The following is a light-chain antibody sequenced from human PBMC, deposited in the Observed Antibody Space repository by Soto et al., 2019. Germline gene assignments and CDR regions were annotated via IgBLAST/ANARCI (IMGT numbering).Light chain of an antibody. CDR3: QQYNNWPAIT. CDR2: GAS. Sequence: EIVLTQSPGTLSLSPGERATLSCRASQGVRSNLAWYQQKPGQPPRLVISGASTRALGIPARFSGFGSGTDFTLTISSLQSEDFAIYYCQQYNNWPAITFGQGTRLEIK. CDR1: QGVRSN. J-gene: IGKJ5*01. V-gene: IGKV3D-15*01.